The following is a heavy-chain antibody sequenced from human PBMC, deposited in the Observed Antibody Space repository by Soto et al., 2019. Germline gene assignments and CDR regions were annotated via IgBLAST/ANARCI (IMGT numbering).Heavy chain of an antibody. D-gene: IGHD1-26*01. CDR2: ISGSGGST. J-gene: IGHJ5*02. V-gene: IGHV3-23*01. Sequence: EVQLLESGGGLVQPGGSLRLSCAASGFTFSSYAMSWVRQAPGKGLEWVSAISGSGGSTYYADSVKGRFTISRDNSKNTLYLQMNSLRDEDTAVYYCARGMVGAQYNWFDPWGQGTLVTVSS. CDR1: GFTFSSYA. CDR3: ARGMVGAQYNWFDP.